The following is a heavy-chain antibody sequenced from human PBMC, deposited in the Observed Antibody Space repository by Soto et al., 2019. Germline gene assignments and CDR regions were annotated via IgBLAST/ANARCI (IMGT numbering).Heavy chain of an antibody. CDR2: IKQDGSEK. D-gene: IGHD3-16*01. Sequence: GGSLRLSCAASGFTFSSYWMSWVRQAPGKGLEWVANIKQDGSEKYYVDSVKGRFTISRDNAKNSLYLQMNSLRAEDTAVYYWARDKGAFSWGWFDPWGQGTLVTVSS. CDR1: GFTFSSYW. J-gene: IGHJ5*02. V-gene: IGHV3-7*01. CDR3: ARDKGAFSWGWFDP.